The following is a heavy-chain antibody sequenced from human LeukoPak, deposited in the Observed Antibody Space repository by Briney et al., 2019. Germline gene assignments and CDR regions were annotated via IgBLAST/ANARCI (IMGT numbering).Heavy chain of an antibody. CDR2: ISNDGSNK. V-gene: IGHV3-30*18. Sequence: PGGSLRLSCAASGFTFSSYGMHWVRQAPGKGLEWVAVISNDGSNKYYADSVKGRFTISRDNSKNTLYLQMNSLRAEDTAVYYCAKDRGIANYFDYWGQGTLVTVSS. CDR3: AKDRGIANYFDY. J-gene: IGHJ4*02. CDR1: GFTFSSYG. D-gene: IGHD6-13*01.